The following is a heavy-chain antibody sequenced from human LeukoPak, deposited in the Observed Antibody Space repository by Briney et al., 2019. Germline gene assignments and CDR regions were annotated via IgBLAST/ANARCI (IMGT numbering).Heavy chain of an antibody. D-gene: IGHD3-16*02. CDR2: ISDSGDTT. V-gene: IGHV3-23*01. CDR3: AKEDKYGTYRYNPFDY. CDR1: GFTVSSNY. Sequence: GGSLRLSCAASGFTVSSNYMSWVRQAPGKGLEWVSGISDSGDTTYYADSVKGRFTIFRDNSKDTLYLQMNSLRAEDTAVYYCAKEDKYGTYRYNPFDYWGQGTLVTVSS. J-gene: IGHJ4*02.